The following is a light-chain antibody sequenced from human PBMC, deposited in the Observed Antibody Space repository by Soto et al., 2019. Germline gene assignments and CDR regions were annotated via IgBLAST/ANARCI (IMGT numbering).Light chain of an antibody. CDR1: QSVDSH. V-gene: IGKV3-15*01. Sequence: ERVMTQSPATLSVYPGERATLSCRADQSVDSHLAWYQQKPGQAPRLLISGASARTNGFPARFSGSGSGTEFTLTISILQAEDFAVYFRQPYNNWPYTFGQGTKLEI. CDR3: QPYNNWPYT. J-gene: IGKJ2*01. CDR2: GAS.